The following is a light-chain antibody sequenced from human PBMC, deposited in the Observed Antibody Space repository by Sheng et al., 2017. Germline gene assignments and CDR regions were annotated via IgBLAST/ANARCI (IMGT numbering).Light chain of an antibody. V-gene: IGKV1-39*01. CDR2: DAT. CDR1: QTVASY. Sequence: DIHLTQSPSSLSAPVGAGVTITCRASQTVASYLNWYQQKPGKPPKVLIYDATSLHGGAPSRFSGSRSGTVFTLTISSLQPEDIATYYCQQSYSFPWTFGQGTKVEVK. CDR3: QQSYSFPWT. J-gene: IGKJ1*01.